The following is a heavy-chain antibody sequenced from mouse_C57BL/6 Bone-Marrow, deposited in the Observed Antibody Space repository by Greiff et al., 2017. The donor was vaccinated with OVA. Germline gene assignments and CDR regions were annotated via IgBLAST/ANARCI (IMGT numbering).Heavy chain of an antibody. V-gene: IGHV1-69*01. CDR2: IDPSDSYT. J-gene: IGHJ3*01. D-gene: IGHD1-1*01. Sequence: QVQLKQPGAELVMPGASVKLSCKASGYTFTSYWMHWVKQRPGQGLEWIGEIDPSDSYTNYNQKFKGKSTLTVDKSSSTAYMQLSSLTSEDSAVYYCARGDYYGGSLRFAYWGQGTLVTVSA. CDR1: GYTFTSYW. CDR3: ARGDYYGGSLRFAY.